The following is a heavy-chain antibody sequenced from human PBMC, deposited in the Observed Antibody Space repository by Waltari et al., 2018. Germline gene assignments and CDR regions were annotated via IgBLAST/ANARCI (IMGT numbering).Heavy chain of an antibody. J-gene: IGHJ4*02. CDR2: VRGDGKT. V-gene: IGHV4-4*02. Sequence: QLQLQESGPGLVKSSGTLSLLRAVSGDSMSTSDYWSWVRQPPGKGLEWIGQVRGDGKTNYNPSFASRVTMSLDTSTYHFALKLTSATAADTALYYCARDRGRGLYLDTWGQGTLVTVSP. D-gene: IGHD1-1*01. CDR1: GDSMSTSDY. CDR3: ARDRGRGLYLDT.